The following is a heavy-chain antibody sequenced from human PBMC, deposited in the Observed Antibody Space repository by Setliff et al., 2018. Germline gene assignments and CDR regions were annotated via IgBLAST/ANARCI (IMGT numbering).Heavy chain of an antibody. CDR2: IIPNFGTT. D-gene: IGHD2-2*01. CDR3: AREVVVVKSAINYYYYMDV. J-gene: IGHJ6*03. CDR1: GGTFRSYG. Sequence: ASVKVSCKASGGTFRSYGISWVRQAPGQGLEWMGGIIPNFGTTSYAQKFQGRVTITTDESTNTAYMELSSLRSDDTAVFYCAREVVVVKSAINYYYYMDVWGKGTTVTVS. V-gene: IGHV1-69*05.